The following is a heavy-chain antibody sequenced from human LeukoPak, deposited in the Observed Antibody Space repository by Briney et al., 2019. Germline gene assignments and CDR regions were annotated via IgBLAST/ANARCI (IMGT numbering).Heavy chain of an antibody. J-gene: IGHJ4*02. V-gene: IGHV4-59*01. CDR1: GGSISSYY. CDR3: ARSADSSGYYYRSVYFDY. CDR2: IYYSGST. Sequence: PSETLSLTCTVSGGSISSYYWSWIRQPPGKGLEWIRYIYYSGSTNYNPSLKSRVTISVDTSKNQFSLKLSSVTAADTAVYYCARSADSSGYYYRSVYFDYWGQGTLVTVSS. D-gene: IGHD3-22*01.